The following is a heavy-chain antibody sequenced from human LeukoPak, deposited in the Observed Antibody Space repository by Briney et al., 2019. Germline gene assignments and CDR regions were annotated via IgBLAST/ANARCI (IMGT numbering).Heavy chain of an antibody. D-gene: IGHD2/OR15-2a*01. J-gene: IGHJ6*03. Sequence: SETLSLTCSVYSGSFSGYYWSWIRQPPGKGLEWIGEINHSVGTNYNPSLKSRVTMSLETSKNHFSLSLASLTAADTAVYYCARILARQFTSFSDSSPYSYYYMDVWGKGTTVTVSS. V-gene: IGHV4-34*01. CDR1: SGSFSGYY. CDR2: INHSVGT. CDR3: ARILARQFTSFSDSSPYSYYYMDV.